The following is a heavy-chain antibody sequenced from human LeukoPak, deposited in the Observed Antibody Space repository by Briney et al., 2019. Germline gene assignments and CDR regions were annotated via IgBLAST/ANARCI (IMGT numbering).Heavy chain of an antibody. V-gene: IGHV3-7*01. D-gene: IGHD3-22*01. CDR1: GVTFSSYW. Sequence: GGSLRLSCAASGVTFSSYWISWVCQAPWKGRGCVAHIKQDGREKYYVDSVKGRFTISTDNAKTSLYLQINSLRAEDTAVYYCARDVKYYYDSSGYYYQDYWGQGTLVTVSS. J-gene: IGHJ4*02. CDR2: IKQDGREK. CDR3: ARDVKYYYDSSGYYYQDY.